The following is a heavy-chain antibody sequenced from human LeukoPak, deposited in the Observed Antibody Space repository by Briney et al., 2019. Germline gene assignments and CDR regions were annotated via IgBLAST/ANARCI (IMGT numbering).Heavy chain of an antibody. J-gene: IGHJ4*02. D-gene: IGHD5-18*01. CDR2: IIPIFGTA. CDR1: GYTFTSDG. V-gene: IGHV1-69*05. CDR3: ASKGNGYSYGFDY. Sequence: ASVKVSCKTSGYTFTSDGISWVRQAPGQGLEWMGGIIPIFGTANYAQKFQGRVTITTDESTSTAYMELSSLRSEDTAVYYCASKGNGYSYGFDYWGQGTLVTVSS.